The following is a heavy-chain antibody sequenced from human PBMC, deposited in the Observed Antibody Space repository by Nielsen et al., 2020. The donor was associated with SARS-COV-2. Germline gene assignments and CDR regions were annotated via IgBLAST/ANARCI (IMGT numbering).Heavy chain of an antibody. CDR1: GFTFSSYG. J-gene: IGHJ1*01. D-gene: IGHD6-13*01. CDR3: ARDLRIAAAGTECFQH. CDR2: IWYDGSNK. Sequence: GESLKISCAASGFTFSSYGMHWVRQAPGKGLEWVAVIWYDGSNKYYADSVKGRFTISRDNSKNTLYLQMNSLRAEDTAVYYCARDLRIAAAGTECFQHWGQGTLVTVSS. V-gene: IGHV3-33*01.